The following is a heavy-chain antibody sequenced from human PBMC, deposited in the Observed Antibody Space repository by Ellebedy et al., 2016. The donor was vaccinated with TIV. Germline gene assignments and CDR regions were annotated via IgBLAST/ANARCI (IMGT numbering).Heavy chain of an antibody. D-gene: IGHD5-12*01. CDR3: ARTIIGYEVDRYYYYGMDV. CDR2: IIPIFGTA. V-gene: IGHV1-69*13. J-gene: IGHJ6*02. CDR1: GGTFSSYA. Sequence: SVKVSCXASGGTFSSYAISWVRQAPGQGLEWMGGIIPIFGTANYAQKFQGRVTITADESTSTAYMELSSLRSEDTAVYYCARTIIGYEVDRYYYYGMDVWGQGTTVTVSS.